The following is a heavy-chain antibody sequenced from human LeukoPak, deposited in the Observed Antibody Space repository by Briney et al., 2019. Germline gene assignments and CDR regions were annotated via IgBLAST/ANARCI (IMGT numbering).Heavy chain of an antibody. CDR3: ARFDDYGGNGLDY. CDR2: ISYDGSSK. D-gene: IGHD4-23*01. Sequence: GGSLRLSCAASGFTFSSYAMHWVRQAPGKGLEWVAVISYDGSSKYYADSVKGRFTISRDNSKNTLYLQMNSLRAEDTAVYYCARFDDYGGNGLDYWGQGTLVTVSS. J-gene: IGHJ4*02. CDR1: GFTFSSYA. V-gene: IGHV3-30-3*01.